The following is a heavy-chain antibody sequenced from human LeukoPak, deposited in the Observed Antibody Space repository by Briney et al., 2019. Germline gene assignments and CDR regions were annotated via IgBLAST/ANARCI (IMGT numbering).Heavy chain of an antibody. Sequence: GGSLRLSCAASGFTFSSYAMSWVRQAPGKGLEWVSTISGSGGSTYYADSVKGRFTISRDNSKNTLYLQMNSLRAEDTAVYYCAKGSRDTSGWYRDYWGQGTLVTVSS. CDR1: GFTFSSYA. CDR3: AKGSRDTSGWYRDY. CDR2: ISGSGGST. V-gene: IGHV3-23*01. J-gene: IGHJ4*02. D-gene: IGHD6-19*01.